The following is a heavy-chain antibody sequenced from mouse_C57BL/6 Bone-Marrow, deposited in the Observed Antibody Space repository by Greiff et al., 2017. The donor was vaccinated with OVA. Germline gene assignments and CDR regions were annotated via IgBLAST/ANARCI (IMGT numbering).Heavy chain of an antibody. CDR2: INPGSGGT. V-gene: IGHV1-54*01. D-gene: IGHD1-1*01. CDR3: ARSHYYGSSYDYFDY. J-gene: IGHJ2*01. Sequence: VKLMESGAELVRPGTSVKVSCKASGYAFTNYLIEWVKQRPGQGLEWIGVINPGSGGTNYNEKFKGKATLTADKSSSTAYMQLSSLTSEDSAVYFCARSHYYGSSYDYFDYWGQGTTLTVSS. CDR1: GYAFTNYL.